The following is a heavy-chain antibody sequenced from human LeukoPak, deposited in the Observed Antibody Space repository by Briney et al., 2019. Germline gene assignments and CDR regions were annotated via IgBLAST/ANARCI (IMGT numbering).Heavy chain of an antibody. D-gene: IGHD5-12*01. Sequence: HSGGSLRLSCSASGFTFSSYVMHWVRQAPGKGLEFVSAVSSNGGSTYYADSVKGRFTISRDNSKNTLDLQMSSLRDEDTAVYYCVKNSGYEHYYYYGMDVWGQGTTVTVSS. CDR3: VKNSGYEHYYYYGMDV. J-gene: IGHJ6*02. CDR1: GFTFSSYV. CDR2: VSSNGGST. V-gene: IGHV3-64D*06.